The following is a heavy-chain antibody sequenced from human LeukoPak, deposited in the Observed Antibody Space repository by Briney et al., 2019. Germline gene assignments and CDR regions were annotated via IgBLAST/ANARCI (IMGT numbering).Heavy chain of an antibody. D-gene: IGHD3-22*01. J-gene: IGHJ6*02. CDR2: ISVRAGTI. CDR1: GFGFGKYE. CDR3: AKDFPHYYEVPHGMDV. V-gene: IGHV3-48*03. Sequence: GGSLRLSCAASGFGFGKYEMSWVRQAPGKGLEWIAYISVRAGTIYYGDSAEGRFTISRDDAKNSLYLQMNGLRVEDTAIYYCAKDFPHYYEVPHGMDVWGQGTTVTV.